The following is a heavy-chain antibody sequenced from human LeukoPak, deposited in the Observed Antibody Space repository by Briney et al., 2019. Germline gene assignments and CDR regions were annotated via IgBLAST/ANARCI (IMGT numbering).Heavy chain of an antibody. Sequence: ASVKVSCKASGYTFTGYYMHWVRQAPGQGLEWMGWINPNSGGTNYAQKFQGRVTMTRDTSISTAYMELSRLRSDDTAVYYCAREMVGTAMGAFYGMDVWGQGTTVTVSS. V-gene: IGHV1-2*02. CDR1: GYTFTGYY. J-gene: IGHJ6*02. CDR3: AREMVGTAMGAFYGMDV. D-gene: IGHD5-18*01. CDR2: INPNSGGT.